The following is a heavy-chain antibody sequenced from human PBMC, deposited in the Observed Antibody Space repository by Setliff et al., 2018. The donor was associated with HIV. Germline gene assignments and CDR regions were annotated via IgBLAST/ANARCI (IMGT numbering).Heavy chain of an antibody. V-gene: IGHV1-8*02. CDR2: MNPNSGNT. CDR3: ARDRGGDGYNPSYYFDY. CDR1: GYTFTSYD. D-gene: IGHD3-10*01. J-gene: IGHJ4*02. Sequence: GASVKVSCKASGYTFTSYDINWVRQATGQGLEWMGWMNPNSGNTGYAQKFQGRVTMTRNTSISTAYMELSSLRSEDTAVYYCARDRGGDGYNPSYYFDYWGQGTLVTVSS.